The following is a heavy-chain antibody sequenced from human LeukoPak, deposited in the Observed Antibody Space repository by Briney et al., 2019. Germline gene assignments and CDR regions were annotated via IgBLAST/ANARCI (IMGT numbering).Heavy chain of an antibody. CDR1: GFTFSSYA. CDR2: ISGSGGNT. CDR3: AKVMDSLGYCTGGVRYRAIDF. J-gene: IGHJ4*02. D-gene: IGHD2-8*02. V-gene: IGHV3-23*01. Sequence: TGGSLRLSCAASGFTFSSYAMSWVRQAPGKGLEWVSAISGSGGNTYYADSVKGRFTIARDNSKNTLYLQMNSLRAEDTAVYYCAKVMDSLGYCTGGVRYRAIDFWGQGTLVTVSS.